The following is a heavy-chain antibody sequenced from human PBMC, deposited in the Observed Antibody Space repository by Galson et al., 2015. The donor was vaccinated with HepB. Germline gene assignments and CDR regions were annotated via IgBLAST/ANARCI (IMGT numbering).Heavy chain of an antibody. J-gene: IGHJ5*02. CDR2: ISGSGGST. D-gene: IGHD2-2*02. Sequence: SLRLSCAASGFTFSSYAMSWVRQAPGKGLEWVSAISGSGGSTYYADSVKGRFTISRDNSKNTLYLQMNSLRAEDTAVYYRAKDRAMIVVVPAAIVPWFDPWGQGTLVTVSS. V-gene: IGHV3-23*01. CDR3: AKDRAMIVVVPAAIVPWFDP. CDR1: GFTFSSYA.